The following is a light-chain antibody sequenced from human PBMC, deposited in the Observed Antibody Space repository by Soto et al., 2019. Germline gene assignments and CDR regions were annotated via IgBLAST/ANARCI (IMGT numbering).Light chain of an antibody. Sequence: QSVLTQPPSASGTPGQRVSISCSGSSSNIGSNSVSWYLQLPGAAPKLVIYNNNHRPSGVPDRLSGFKSGTSASLALYEVQSEDEGDYYCASWDDGLNGWVFGGGTKLTVL. CDR1: SSNIGSNS. J-gene: IGLJ3*02. CDR2: NNN. V-gene: IGLV1-44*01. CDR3: ASWDDGLNGWV.